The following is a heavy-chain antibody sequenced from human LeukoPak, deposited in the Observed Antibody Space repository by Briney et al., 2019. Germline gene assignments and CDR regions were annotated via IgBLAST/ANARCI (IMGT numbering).Heavy chain of an antibody. D-gene: IGHD1-7*01. CDR3: ARGTGTTWLDY. CDR1: GGSFSGYY. V-gene: IGHV4-59*01. J-gene: IGHJ4*02. CDR2: IYYSGST. Sequence: PSETLSLTCAVYGGSFSGYYWSWIRQPPGKGLEWIGYIYYSGSTNYNPSLKSRVTISVDTSKNQFSLKLSSVTAADTAVYYCARGTGTTWLDYWGQGTLVTVSS.